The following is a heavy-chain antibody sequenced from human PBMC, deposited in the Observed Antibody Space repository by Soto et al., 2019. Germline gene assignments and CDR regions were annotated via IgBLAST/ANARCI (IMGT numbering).Heavy chain of an antibody. V-gene: IGHV4-59*01. D-gene: IGHD6-19*01. Sequence: SETLSLTCDVSGASITTYYWSWIRQAPGKGLEWIGNVYHTGSTDYNSSLKSRVTISVDTSKNQFSLNMNSVTAADTAVYYCARRLFGSGWTLDSWGQGALVT. J-gene: IGHJ4*02. CDR2: VYHTGST. CDR3: ARRLFGSGWTLDS. CDR1: GASITTYY.